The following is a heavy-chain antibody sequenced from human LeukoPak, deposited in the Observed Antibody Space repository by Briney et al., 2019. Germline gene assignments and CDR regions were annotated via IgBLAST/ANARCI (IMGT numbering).Heavy chain of an antibody. V-gene: IGHV3-74*01. CDR2: INGDGIST. CDR3: ARAVYYSNYLGY. J-gene: IGHJ4*01. D-gene: IGHD3-10*01. Sequence: PGGSLRLSCAASGFTFSTNFMHWVRQAPGKGLVWVSRINGDGISTTYADPVMGRFTISRDNARNTLYLQMNSLRAEDTAMYYCARAVYYSNYLGYWGQGTLVTVSS. CDR1: GFTFSTNF.